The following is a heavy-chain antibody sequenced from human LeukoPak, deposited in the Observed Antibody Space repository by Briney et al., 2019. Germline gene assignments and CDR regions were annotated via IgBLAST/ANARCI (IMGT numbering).Heavy chain of an antibody. J-gene: IGHJ4*01. CDR1: GVSMTGYY. CDR3: ATRPADGSWYGVFDF. D-gene: IGHD4-17*01. Sequence: SETLSLTCGVSGVSMTGYYWSCIRQAPGKAPGWMGYTYPSGSNNYIPPLNSLVTMSLAASKTTFSLKLTFVTAADTAVYYCATRPADGSWYGVFDFWSRGTLVTVSP. V-gene: IGHV4-4*09. CDR2: TYPSGSN.